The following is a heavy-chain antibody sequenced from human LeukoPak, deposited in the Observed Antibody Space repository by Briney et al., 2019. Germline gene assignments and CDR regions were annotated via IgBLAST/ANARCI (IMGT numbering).Heavy chain of an antibody. V-gene: IGHV4-34*01. CDR1: GESFTAYH. CDR2: IHHSGST. J-gene: IGHJ4*02. Sequence: ASETLSLTCVVYGESFTAYHWSWIRQSPGKGLEWIGEIHHSGSTNYNPSLKSRVTISVDTSKNQFSLKLSSVTAADTAVYYCAPGRPNDSTYLPYGSGSYWPLDYWGQGTLVTVSS. D-gene: IGHD3-10*01. CDR3: APGRPNDSTYLPYGSGSYWPLDY.